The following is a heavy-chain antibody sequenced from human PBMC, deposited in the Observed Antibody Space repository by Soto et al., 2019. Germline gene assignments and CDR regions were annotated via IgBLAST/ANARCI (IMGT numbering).Heavy chain of an antibody. D-gene: IGHD3-3*01. V-gene: IGHV3-23*01. J-gene: IGHJ6*02. CDR1: GFTFIGYA. CDR3: VLYDFWSGSHSNYYYGMDV. CDR2: ISGSGGST. Sequence: RRLSCAASGFTFIGYAMSWVRQARGNVLEWVSAISGSGGSTYYADSVKGRFTISRDNSKNTLYLQMNSLRAEDTAVYYCVLYDFWSGSHSNYYYGMDVWGQGTTVNVS.